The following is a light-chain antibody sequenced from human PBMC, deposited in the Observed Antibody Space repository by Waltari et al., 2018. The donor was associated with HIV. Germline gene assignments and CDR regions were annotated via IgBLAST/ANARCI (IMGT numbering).Light chain of an antibody. CDR3: ATWDDTLSGPV. CDR1: SSNLGSNY. Sequence: QSVLTQAPSASGTPGQRVTISCSGSSSNLGSNYVYWYHQFPGTAPKPLIYRNNQRPSGFPDRFSGSKSGTSASLAISGLRSEDEADYYCATWDDTLSGPVFGGGTKLTVL. CDR2: RNN. J-gene: IGLJ2*01. V-gene: IGLV1-47*01.